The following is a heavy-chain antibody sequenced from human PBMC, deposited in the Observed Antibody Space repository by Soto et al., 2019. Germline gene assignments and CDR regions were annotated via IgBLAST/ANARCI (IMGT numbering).Heavy chain of an antibody. CDR1: GFTFSSYA. J-gene: IGHJ6*02. D-gene: IGHD1-20*01. Sequence: EVQLLESGGGLVQPGGSLRLSCAASGFTFSSYAMSWVRQAPGKGLEWVSAISGSGGSTYYADSVKGRFTISRDNSKNSLYLQMNSLRAEDTAVYYCARYNWNDLYYYGMDVWGQGTTVTVSS. V-gene: IGHV3-23*01. CDR2: ISGSGGST. CDR3: ARYNWNDLYYYGMDV.